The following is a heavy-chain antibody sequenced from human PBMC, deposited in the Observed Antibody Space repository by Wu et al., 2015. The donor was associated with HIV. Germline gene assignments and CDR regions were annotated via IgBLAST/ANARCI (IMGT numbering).Heavy chain of an antibody. CDR3: ARGGVWTFDY. Sequence: QVQLVQSGAEVKKPGASVKVSCKASGYTFTNYDVNWVRQSTTQGLEWLGWMNADSGITGYARKFQGRVTMTRNTSISTAYMELSSLRSEDTAVYYCARGGVWTFDYWGRGNPWSPSPQ. CDR1: GYTFTNYD. J-gene: IGHJ4*02. V-gene: IGHV1-8*02. D-gene: IGHD2-21*01. CDR2: MNADSGIT.